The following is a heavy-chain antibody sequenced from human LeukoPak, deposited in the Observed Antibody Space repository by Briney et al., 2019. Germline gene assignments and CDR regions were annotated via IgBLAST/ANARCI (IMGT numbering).Heavy chain of an antibody. Sequence: SETLSLACTVSGGSISSGDYYWSWIRQPPGKGLEWFGYIYYSGSTYYNPSLKSRVTISVDTSKNQLSLKLSSVTAADSAVYYCASSYSSGWYYFDYWGQGTLVTVSS. V-gene: IGHV4-30-4*08. CDR1: GGSISSGDYY. CDR3: ASSYSSGWYYFDY. D-gene: IGHD6-19*01. J-gene: IGHJ4*02. CDR2: IYYSGST.